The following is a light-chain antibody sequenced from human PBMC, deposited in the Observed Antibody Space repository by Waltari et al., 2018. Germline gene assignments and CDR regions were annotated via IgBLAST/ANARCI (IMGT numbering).Light chain of an antibody. V-gene: IGKV3-11*01. CDR3: QQRSYWPLT. Sequence: EIVLTQSPATLSLSPGERATLSCRASESIDSHLAWYQQKPGQAPSLIIYDASNRATGIPARFSGSRSGTDFTLTISSLDPEDFAVYYCQQRSYWPLTFGGGTKVEIK. CDR1: ESIDSH. CDR2: DAS. J-gene: IGKJ4*01.